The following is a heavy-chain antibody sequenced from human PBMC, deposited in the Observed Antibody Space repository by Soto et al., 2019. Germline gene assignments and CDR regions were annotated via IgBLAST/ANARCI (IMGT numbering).Heavy chain of an antibody. CDR1: GGSINSNNYY. V-gene: IGHV4-39*01. CDR3: ARTSIDCSGGSCDHYFDY. D-gene: IGHD2-15*01. J-gene: IGHJ4*02. CDR2: IYYDGST. Sequence: SETLSLTCTVSGGSINSNNYYWAWIRQPPGKGLAWIARIYYDGSTYYNPSLKSRVSISVDTSISTAYMELSRLRSDDTAVYYCARTSIDCSGGSCDHYFDYWGQGTLVTVSS.